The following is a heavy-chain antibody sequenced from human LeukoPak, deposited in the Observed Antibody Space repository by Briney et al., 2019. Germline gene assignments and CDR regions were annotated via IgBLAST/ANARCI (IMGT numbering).Heavy chain of an antibody. CDR2: INHSGST. J-gene: IGHJ5*02. V-gene: IGHV4-34*01. D-gene: IGHD3-10*01. CDR3: ARVLLWFGESWGWFDP. Sequence: SETLSLTCAVYGGSFSGYYWSWIRQPPGEGLEWIGEINHSGSTNYNPSLKSRVTISVDTSKNQFSLKLSSVTAADTAVYYCARVLLWFGESWGWFDPWGQGTLVTVSS. CDR1: GGSFSGYY.